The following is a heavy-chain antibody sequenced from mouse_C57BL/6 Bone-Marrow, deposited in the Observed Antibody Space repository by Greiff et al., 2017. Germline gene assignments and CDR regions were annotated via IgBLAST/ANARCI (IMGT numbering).Heavy chain of an antibody. CDR2: IDPSDSYT. Sequence: QVQLQQPGAELVKPGASVKLSCKASGYTFTSYRMQWVKQRPGQGLEWIGEIDPSDSYTNYHQKFKGKATLPVDTSSSTAYMQLSSLTSEDSAVYYCAREGSWTTVVFDYWGQGTTLTVAS. J-gene: IGHJ2*01. D-gene: IGHD1-1*01. V-gene: IGHV1-50*01. CDR3: AREGSWTTVVFDY. CDR1: GYTFTSYR.